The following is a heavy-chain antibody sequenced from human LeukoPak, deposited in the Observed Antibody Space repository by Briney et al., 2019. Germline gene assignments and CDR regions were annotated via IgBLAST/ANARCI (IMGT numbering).Heavy chain of an antibody. D-gene: IGHD1-26*01. CDR1: EFSVGSNY. CDR3: TTDSREWELQIGTG. CDR2: IKSKTDGGTT. J-gene: IGHJ4*02. Sequence: TGGSLRLSCAASEFSVGSNYMTWVRQAPGKGLEWVGRIKSKTDGGTTDYAAPVKGRFTISRDDSKNTLYLQMNSLKTEDTAVYYCTTDSREWELQIGTGWGQGTLVTVSS. V-gene: IGHV3-15*01.